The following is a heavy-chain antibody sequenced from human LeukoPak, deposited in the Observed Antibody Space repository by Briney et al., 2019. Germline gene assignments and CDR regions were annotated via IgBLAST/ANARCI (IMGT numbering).Heavy chain of an antibody. J-gene: IGHJ3*02. CDR1: GFTFSSYA. V-gene: IGHV3-23*01. Sequence: PGGSLRLSCTASGFTFSSYAMTWVRQAPGKGLEWVSVISPSGGSTYSADSVKGRFTISRDNSKNTLYLQMNSLRAEDTALYYCAKNSGTSKQGAFDIWGQGTMVTVSS. CDR2: ISPSGGST. CDR3: AKNSGTSKQGAFDI. D-gene: IGHD1-26*01.